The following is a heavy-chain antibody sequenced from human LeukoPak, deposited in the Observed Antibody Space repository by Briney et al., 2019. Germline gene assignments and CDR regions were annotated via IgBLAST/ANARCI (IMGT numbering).Heavy chain of an antibody. J-gene: IGHJ4*02. V-gene: IGHV4-59*01. CDR3: ASSSVLRYFDWLPMPFDY. CDR2: IYYSGST. Sequence: SETLSLTCTVSGGSISSYYWSWIRQPPGKGLEWIVYIYYSGSTNYNPSLKSRVTISVDTSKNQFSLKLSSVTAADTAVYYCASSSVLRYFDWLPMPFDYWGQGTLVTVSS. CDR1: GGSISSYY. D-gene: IGHD3-9*01.